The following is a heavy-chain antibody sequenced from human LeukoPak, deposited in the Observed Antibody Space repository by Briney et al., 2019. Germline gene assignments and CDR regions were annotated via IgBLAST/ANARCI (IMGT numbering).Heavy chain of an antibody. D-gene: IGHD2-15*01. CDR1: GFTFSSHW. CDR2: IKPDGSGK. Sequence: PGGSLTLSCAASGFTFSSHWMSWLRQAPGKGPEWVAHIKPDGSGKYYVDSMEGRFSISRDNAKNSLFLQMSSLRAEDTAVYYCARPSCSGGTCFDYWGHGVLVTVSS. CDR3: ARPSCSGGTCFDY. V-gene: IGHV3-7*03. J-gene: IGHJ4*01.